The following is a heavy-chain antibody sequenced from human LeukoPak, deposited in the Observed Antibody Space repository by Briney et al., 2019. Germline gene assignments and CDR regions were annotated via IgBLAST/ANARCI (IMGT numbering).Heavy chain of an antibody. D-gene: IGHD3-10*01. Sequence: PSETLSLTCAVYGGSFSGYYWSWIRQPPGKGLEWIGEINDRGGTNYNPSLKSRVTISAATSKNQFSLKLSSVTAADTAVYYCATSGVSLFDYWGQGTLVTVSS. V-gene: IGHV4-34*01. CDR1: GGSFSGYY. CDR2: INDRGGT. J-gene: IGHJ4*02. CDR3: ATSGVSLFDY.